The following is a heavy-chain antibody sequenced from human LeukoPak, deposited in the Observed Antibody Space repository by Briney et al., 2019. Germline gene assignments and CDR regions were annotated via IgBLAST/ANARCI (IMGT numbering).Heavy chain of an antibody. CDR3: ARKRTIAVAGLDY. CDR1: GGSISSSSYY. CDR2: IYYSGST. V-gene: IGHV4-39*07. Sequence: SETLSLTCTVSGGSISSSSYYWGWIRQPPGKGLEWIGSIYYSGSTYYNPSLKSRVTISVDTSKNQFSLKLSSVTAADTAVYYCARKRTIAVAGLDYWGQGTLVTVSS. D-gene: IGHD6-19*01. J-gene: IGHJ4*02.